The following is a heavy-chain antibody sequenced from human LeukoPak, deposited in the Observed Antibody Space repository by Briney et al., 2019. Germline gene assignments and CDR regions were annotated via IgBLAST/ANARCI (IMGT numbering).Heavy chain of an antibody. D-gene: IGHD1-26*01. V-gene: IGHV4/OR15-8*01. CDR2: IFHNGSP. J-gene: IGHJ4*02. CDR1: GDSISSDNW. CDR3: ARDLGATNPPDY. Sequence: SETLSLTCVVSGDSISSDNWWNWVRQPPGKGLEWIGEIFHNGSPNYNPSLKSRVTISVDTSKNQFSLKLSSVTAADTAVYYCARDLGATNPPDYWGQGTLVTVSS.